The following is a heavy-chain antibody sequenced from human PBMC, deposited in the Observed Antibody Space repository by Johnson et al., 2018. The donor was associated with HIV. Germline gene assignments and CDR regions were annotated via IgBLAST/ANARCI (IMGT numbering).Heavy chain of an antibody. CDR2: ISSGGDP. Sequence: VQLVESGGGFVQPGGSLRLSCAASVSTVSSNYLRWVRKAPGKGLEGVSVISSGGDPYYAASVQARCTIARDNSKNTLYLQMTGLRADDTAVYYCAKVGGGGFDIWGQGTMVTVCS. V-gene: IGHV3-66*01. D-gene: IGHD2-15*01. J-gene: IGHJ3*02. CDR3: AKVGGGGFDI. CDR1: VSTVSSNY.